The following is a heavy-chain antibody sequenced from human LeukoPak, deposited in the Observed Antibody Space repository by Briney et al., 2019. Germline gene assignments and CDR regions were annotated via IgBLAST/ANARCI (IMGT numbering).Heavy chain of an antibody. V-gene: IGHV4-59*08. CDR3: ARQHGDYRPPYYYYMDV. CDR1: GGSISSYY. D-gene: IGHD4-17*01. Sequence: PSETLSLTCTVSGGSISSYYWSWIRQPPGKGLEWIGYIYYSGSTKYNPSLKSRVTISLETSKNQFSLKLNSVTAADAAVYYCARQHGDYRPPYYYYMDVWGKGTTVTVSS. J-gene: IGHJ6*03. CDR2: IYYSGST.